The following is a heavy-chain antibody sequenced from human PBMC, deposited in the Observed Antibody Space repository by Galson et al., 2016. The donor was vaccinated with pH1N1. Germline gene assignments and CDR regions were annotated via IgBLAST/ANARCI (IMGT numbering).Heavy chain of an antibody. CDR3: ARDGESMRGSYFNYYYYGMDV. J-gene: IGHJ6*02. CDR1: GYTFTSYG. V-gene: IGHV1-18*04. Sequence: SVKVSCKASGYTFTSYGISWVRQAPGQGLEWMGWISVYNGNTNYAQKLQGRVTMTTDTSTSQAYMELRSLRSDDTAVYYCARDGESMRGSYFNYYYYGMDVWGQGTTVTVSS. D-gene: IGHD1-26*01. CDR2: ISVYNGNT.